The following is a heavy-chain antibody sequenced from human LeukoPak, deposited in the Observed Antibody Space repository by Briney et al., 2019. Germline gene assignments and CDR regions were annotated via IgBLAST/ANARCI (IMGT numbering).Heavy chain of an antibody. D-gene: IGHD6-19*01. CDR2: IIPLFCTA. V-gene: IGHV1-69*05. CDR3: ARDHCDGREWLGNWFDP. CDR1: GGTFSSYA. Sequence: SVKVSCKASGGTFSSYAISWVRQAPGQGLEGVGKIIPLFCTAHCAQKFEDRVTITTEKSTSTASMEMSSLRSEDTAVDYCARDHCDGREWLGNWFDPWGQGTLVTVSS. J-gene: IGHJ5*02.